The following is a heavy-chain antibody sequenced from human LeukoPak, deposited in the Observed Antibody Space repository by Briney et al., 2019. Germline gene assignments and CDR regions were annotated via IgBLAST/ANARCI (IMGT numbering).Heavy chain of an antibody. D-gene: IGHD5-18*01. CDR1: GGSISDFY. CDR2: IYYSGST. V-gene: IGHV4-59*01. Sequence: PSETLSLTCTVSGGSISDFYWSWIRQPPGKGLEWIGYIYYSGSTTYNLSLNSRVTMAVDTSKNQFSLKLSSVTAADSAVYYCARVKQGTAMVDYWGPGTLVTVSS. J-gene: IGHJ4*02. CDR3: ARVKQGTAMVDY.